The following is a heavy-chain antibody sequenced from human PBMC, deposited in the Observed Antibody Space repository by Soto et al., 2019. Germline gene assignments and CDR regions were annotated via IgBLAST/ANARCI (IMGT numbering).Heavy chain of an antibody. Sequence: QVQLQESGPGLVKPSQTLSLTCTVSGGSISSGDYYWSWIRQPPGKGLEWIGYIYYSGSTYYNPSPKSRVTISVDTSKNQFSLKLSSVTAADTAVYYWARESRDCSGGSCYPGSAFDIWGQGTMVTVSS. D-gene: IGHD2-15*01. CDR3: ARESRDCSGGSCYPGSAFDI. CDR2: IYYSGST. J-gene: IGHJ3*02. V-gene: IGHV4-30-4*01. CDR1: GGSISSGDYY.